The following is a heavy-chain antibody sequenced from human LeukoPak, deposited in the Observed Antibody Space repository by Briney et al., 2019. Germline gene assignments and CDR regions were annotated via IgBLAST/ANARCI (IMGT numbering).Heavy chain of an antibody. D-gene: IGHD3-22*01. CDR1: GFTFSSYG. J-gene: IGHJ4*02. CDR3: AKDPTYYYDSQEY. V-gene: IGHV3-23*01. CDR2: ISGSGGST. Sequence: GGSLRLSCAASGFTFSSYGMSWVRQAPGKGLEWVSAISGSGGSTYYADSVKGRFTISRDNSKNTLYLQMNSLRAGDTAVYYCAKDPTYYYDSQEYWGQGTLVTVSS.